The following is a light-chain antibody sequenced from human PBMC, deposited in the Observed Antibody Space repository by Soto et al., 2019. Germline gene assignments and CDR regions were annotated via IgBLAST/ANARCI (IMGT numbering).Light chain of an antibody. CDR3: QQYSSHFRA. V-gene: IGKV1-5*03. J-gene: IGKJ1*01. Sequence: DIQMTQSPSTLSASVGDRVTITCRASQSISSSLAWYQQKPGQAPKLLIYKASALQSGVPSRFSGSGSGTEFTLTISSLQPDDFATYYCQQYSSHFRAFGQGTKVEI. CDR1: QSISSS. CDR2: KAS.